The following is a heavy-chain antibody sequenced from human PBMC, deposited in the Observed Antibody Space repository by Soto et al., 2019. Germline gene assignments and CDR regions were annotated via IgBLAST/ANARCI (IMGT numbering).Heavy chain of an antibody. Sequence: QVQLVESGGGVVQPGRSLSLSCAASGFTFSSYGMHWVRQAPGKGLEWVAVISYDGSNKYYADSVKGRFTISRDNSKNTLYLQMNSLRAEDTAVYYCAKDSGGSYDYWGQGTLVTVSS. CDR3: AKDSGGSYDY. J-gene: IGHJ4*02. V-gene: IGHV3-30*18. CDR2: ISYDGSNK. D-gene: IGHD3-10*01. CDR1: GFTFSSYG.